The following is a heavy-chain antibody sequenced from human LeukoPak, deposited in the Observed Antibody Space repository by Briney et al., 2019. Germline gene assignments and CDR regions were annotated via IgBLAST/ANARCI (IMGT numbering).Heavy chain of an antibody. J-gene: IGHJ2*01. V-gene: IGHV3-21*01. CDR1: GFTFSGYS. CDR2: IGSTSTYM. CDR3: ARPPFMDAPMAFYWYFDL. D-gene: IGHD5-18*01. Sequence: GGSLRLTCTASGFTFSGYSMSWVRQAPGKGLEWVSSIGSTSTYMYYADSVKGRFTISRDNAKNSLYLQMNSLRAEDTAVYYCARPPFMDAPMAFYWYFDLWGRGTLVTVSS.